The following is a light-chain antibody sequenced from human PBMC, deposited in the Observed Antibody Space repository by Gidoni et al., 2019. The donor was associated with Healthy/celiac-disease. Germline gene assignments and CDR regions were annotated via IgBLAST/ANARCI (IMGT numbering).Light chain of an antibody. CDR3: QQYDNLPPYT. CDR1: PDIINY. V-gene: IGKV1-33*01. J-gene: IGKJ2*01. Sequence: DIQMAQYPSSLSASVGDRVTITCQASPDIINYLNWYQQKPGKAPKLLIYDASNLETGVPSRFSGSGSWTDFTFTISSLQPEDIATFYCQQYDNLPPYTFGQGTKLEIK. CDR2: DAS.